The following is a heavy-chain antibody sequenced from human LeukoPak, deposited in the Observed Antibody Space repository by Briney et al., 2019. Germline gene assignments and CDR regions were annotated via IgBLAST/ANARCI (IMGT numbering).Heavy chain of an antibody. V-gene: IGHV3-48*01. J-gene: IGHJ4*02. Sequence: PGGSLRLSCLVSGFIVIGDYMSWVRQAPGKGLEWVSYISISISTKYYAGSVKGRFTIARDNAKNSVYLQMNSVRAEETAVYYCARLPVSQSGFDFWGQGSLVTVSS. D-gene: IGHD1-26*01. CDR1: GFIVIGDY. CDR2: ISISISTK. CDR3: ARLPVSQSGFDF.